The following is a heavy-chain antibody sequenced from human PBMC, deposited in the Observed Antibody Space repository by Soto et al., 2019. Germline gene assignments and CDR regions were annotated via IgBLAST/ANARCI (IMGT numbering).Heavy chain of an antibody. CDR3: GRAGARDGRSWY. Sequence: ASVKVSCKASGYTFSDYYIHWVRQAPGQGLEWMGWINPDTGGTDYKQKFQGWVTMTRDTSISTAYMELSSLKSDVTAVYYCGRAGARDGRSWY. J-gene: IGHJ2*01. V-gene: IGHV1-2*04. CDR1: GYTFSDYY. D-gene: IGHD4-17*01. CDR2: INPDTGGT.